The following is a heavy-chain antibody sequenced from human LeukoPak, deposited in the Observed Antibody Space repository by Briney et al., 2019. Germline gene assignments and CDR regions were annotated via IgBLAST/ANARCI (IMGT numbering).Heavy chain of an antibody. CDR2: ICGSGGST. CDR1: GFTFSSYA. V-gene: IGHV3-23*01. CDR3: AKDRSCTNDICHGDFDY. Sequence: PGGSLRLSCAASGFTFSSYAVSWVRQAPGEGREWVSSICGSGGSTYSADSVKGRFTISRDNSKNTLYLQMNSLRAEDTALYYCAKDRSCTNDICHGDFDYWGQGTLVTVSS. D-gene: IGHD2-8*01. J-gene: IGHJ4*02.